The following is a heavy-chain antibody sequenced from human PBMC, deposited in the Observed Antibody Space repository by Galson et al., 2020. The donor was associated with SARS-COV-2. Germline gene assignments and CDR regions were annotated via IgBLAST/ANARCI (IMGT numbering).Heavy chain of an antibody. V-gene: IGHV4-39*07. CDR1: GGSTRSSRGSSYY. CDR3: AGLSGYLYYAMDV. CDR2: VYYSGTT. Sequence: SETLSLTCTVSGGSTRSSRGSSYYWGWIRQPPGKGLEWIGHVYYSGTTHYNPSLKSRVTISVDTSMNQFFLRLNSVTAADAAVYYCAGLSGYLYYAMDVWGQGTTVTVSS. J-gene: IGHJ6*02. D-gene: IGHD3-9*01.